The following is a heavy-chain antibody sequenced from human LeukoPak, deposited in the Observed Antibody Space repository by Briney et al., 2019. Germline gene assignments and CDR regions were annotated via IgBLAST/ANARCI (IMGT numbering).Heavy chain of an antibody. CDR3: ARYSGSYTHFDY. J-gene: IGHJ4*02. V-gene: IGHV3-66*01. D-gene: IGHD1-26*01. CDR2: IYSDGYT. CDR1: GFTVSSNY. Sequence: GGSLRLSCAASGFTVSSNYMSWVRQAPGKGLEWVSVIYSDGYTYHADSVKGRFTFSRDISKNTLYLQMNSLRAEDTSVYYCARYSGSYTHFDYWGQGTLVTVSS.